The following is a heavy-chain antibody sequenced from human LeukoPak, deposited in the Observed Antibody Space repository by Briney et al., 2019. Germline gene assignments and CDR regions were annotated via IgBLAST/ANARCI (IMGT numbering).Heavy chain of an antibody. CDR1: GGSISSSSYY. CDR3: ARDGVIGYYYYGMDV. V-gene: IGHV4-39*07. J-gene: IGHJ6*02. Sequence: SETLSLTCTVSGGSISSSSYYWGWIRQPPGKGLEWIGSIYYSGSTYYNPSLKSRVTISVDTSKDQFSLKLSSVTAADTAVYYCARDGVIGYYYYGMDVWGQGTTVTVSS. CDR2: IYYSGST. D-gene: IGHD3-16*01.